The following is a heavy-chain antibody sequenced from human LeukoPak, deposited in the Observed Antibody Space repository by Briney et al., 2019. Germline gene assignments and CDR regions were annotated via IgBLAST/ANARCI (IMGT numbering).Heavy chain of an antibody. CDR3: ARDVYDSSGYSYSYYFDY. Sequence: SETLSLTCAVYGGSFSGYYWSWIRQPPGKGLEWIGEINHSGSTNYNPSLKSRVTISVDTSKNQFSLKLSSVTAADTAVYYCARDVYDSSGYSYSYYFDYWAREPWSPSPQ. D-gene: IGHD3-22*01. V-gene: IGHV4-34*01. CDR1: GGSFSGYY. J-gene: IGHJ4*02. CDR2: INHSGST.